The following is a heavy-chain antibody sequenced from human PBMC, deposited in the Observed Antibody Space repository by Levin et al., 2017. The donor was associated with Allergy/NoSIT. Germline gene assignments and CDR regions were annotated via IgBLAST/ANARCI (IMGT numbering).Heavy chain of an antibody. V-gene: IGHV3-30*18. CDR1: GFTFSSYG. D-gene: IGHD6-6*01. CDR2: ISYDGSNK. CDR3: AKDPRGHGIAATKIKYYYYGMDV. Sequence: PGESLKISCAASGFTFSSYGMHWVRQAPGKGLEWVAVISYDGSNKYYADSVKGRFTISRDNSKNTLYLQMNSLRAEDTAVYYCAKDPRGHGIAATKIKYYYYGMDVWGQGTTVTVSS. J-gene: IGHJ6*02.